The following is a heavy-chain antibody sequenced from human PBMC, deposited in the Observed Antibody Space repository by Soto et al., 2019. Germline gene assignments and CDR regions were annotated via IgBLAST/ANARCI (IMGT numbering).Heavy chain of an antibody. CDR2: ISGSGGST. Sequence: GGSLRLSCAASGFTFSSYAMSWVRQAPGKGLEWVSAISGSGGSTYYADSVKGRFTISRDNSKNTLYLQMNSLRAEDTAVYYCAKDREVAAIGVSYYFDYWGQGTLVTVSS. J-gene: IGHJ4*02. CDR1: GFTFSSYA. CDR3: AKDREVAAIGVSYYFDY. V-gene: IGHV3-23*01. D-gene: IGHD2-15*01.